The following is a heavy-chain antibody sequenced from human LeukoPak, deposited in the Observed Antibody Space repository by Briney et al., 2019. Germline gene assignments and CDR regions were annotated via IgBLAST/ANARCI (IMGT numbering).Heavy chain of an antibody. Sequence: PSETLSLTCTVSGGSISSYYWSWIRQPPEKGLEWIAYIYYSGSTTYNPSLKSRVTISIDTSKNHFSLKVSSVTAADTAVYYCARGRSGYSYVHDAFDIWGQGTLVTVSS. J-gene: IGHJ3*02. D-gene: IGHD5-18*01. CDR3: ARGRSGYSYVHDAFDI. CDR1: GGSISSYY. CDR2: IYYSGST. V-gene: IGHV4-59*01.